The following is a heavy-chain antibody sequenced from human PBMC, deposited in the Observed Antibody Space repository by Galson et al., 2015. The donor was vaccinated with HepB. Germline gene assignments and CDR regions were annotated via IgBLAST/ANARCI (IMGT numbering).Heavy chain of an antibody. CDR1: GFTVSSNY. Sequence: SLRLSCAASGFTVSSNYMSWVRQAPGKGLEWVSVIYSGGSTYYADSVKGRFTISRDNSKNTLYLQMNSLRAEDTAVYYCAKGYSSGWYFLDYWGQGTLVTVSS. J-gene: IGHJ4*02. CDR3: AKGYSSGWYFLDY. D-gene: IGHD6-19*01. V-gene: IGHV3-66*02. CDR2: IYSGGST.